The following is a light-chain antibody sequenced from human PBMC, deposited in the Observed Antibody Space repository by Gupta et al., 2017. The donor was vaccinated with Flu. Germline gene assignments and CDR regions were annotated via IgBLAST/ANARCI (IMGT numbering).Light chain of an antibody. CDR2: LAS. CDR1: QSLLHNNGNIY. V-gene: IGKV2-28*01. J-gene: IGKJ5*01. Sequence: DIVMTHSPLSLPVTPGEPASISCRSSQSLLHNNGNIYSDWYLQKPGQSPQLLIYLASKRASGVPDRFSGSGSGTDFTLKISRVEAEDVGVYYCRQSLKTPITFGQGTLVEIK. CDR3: RQSLKTPIT.